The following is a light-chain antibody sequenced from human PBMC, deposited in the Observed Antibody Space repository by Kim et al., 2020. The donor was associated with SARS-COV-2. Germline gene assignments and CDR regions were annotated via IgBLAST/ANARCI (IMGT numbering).Light chain of an antibody. J-gene: IGLJ1*01. V-gene: IGLV3-19*01. CDR3: NSRDSSGNHHYV. CDR2: DKN. Sequence: LGKTVRITCQGDSVSCDYATWYQQRPGRAPVLVIYDKNNRPSGIPDRFSGSSSGNTASLTITGAQAEDEADYYCNSRDSSGNHHYVFGTGTKVTVL. CDR1: SVSCDY.